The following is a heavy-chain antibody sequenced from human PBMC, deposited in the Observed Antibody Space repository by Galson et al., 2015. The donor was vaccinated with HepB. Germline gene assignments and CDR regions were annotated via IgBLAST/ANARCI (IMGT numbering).Heavy chain of an antibody. CDR1: GFTFSSYG. CDR2: ISYDGSNK. D-gene: IGHD2-2*01. V-gene: IGHV3-30*18. CDR3: AKDLLGTSDLYGMDV. J-gene: IGHJ6*02. Sequence: SLRLSCAASGFTFSSYGMHWVRQAPGKGLEWVAVISYDGSNKYYADSVKGRFTISRDNSKNTLYLQMNSLRAEDTAVYYCAKDLLGTSDLYGMDVWGQGTTVTVSS.